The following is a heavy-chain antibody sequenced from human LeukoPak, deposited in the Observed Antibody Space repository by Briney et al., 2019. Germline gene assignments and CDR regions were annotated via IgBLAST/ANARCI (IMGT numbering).Heavy chain of an antibody. D-gene: IGHD2-2*01. CDR2: IRYDGSNK. V-gene: IGHV3-30*02. J-gene: IGHJ5*02. CDR1: GFTFSSYG. Sequence: GGSLRLSCAASGFTFSSYGMHWVRQAPGKGLEWVAFIRYDGSNKCYADSVKGRFTISRDNSKNTLYLQMNSLRAEDTAVYYCAKDLYQLLLVGPNWFDPWGQGTLVTVSS. CDR3: AKDLYQLLLVGPNWFDP.